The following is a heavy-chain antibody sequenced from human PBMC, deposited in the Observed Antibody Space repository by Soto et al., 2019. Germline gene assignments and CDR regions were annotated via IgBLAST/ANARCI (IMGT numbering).Heavy chain of an antibody. Sequence: LRLSCAASGFTFSDYAMSWVRQAPGKGLEWVSGISSGGGSPYNADSVKGRFTISRDNSKNTLYLQMNSLRAEDTAVYYCVKGNGRIVPRHFDYWGQGTLVTVSS. V-gene: IGHV3-23*01. CDR2: ISSGGGSP. CDR3: VKGNGRIVPRHFDY. CDR1: GFTFSDYA. D-gene: IGHD1-1*01. J-gene: IGHJ4*02.